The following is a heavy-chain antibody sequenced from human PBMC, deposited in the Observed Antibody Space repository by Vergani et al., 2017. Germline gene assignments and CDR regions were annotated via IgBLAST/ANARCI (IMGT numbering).Heavy chain of an antibody. D-gene: IGHD1-1*01. Sequence: QVHLVESGGGVVQPGRSLRLSCVVSGFTSSYYGMHWVRQAPGKGLEWVAVISYDGTQKYYADSVKGRFTISRDNSKRTLYLQMNSLRTEDTAVYYCATKSCGTPGGQIGYVREWGKGTLVTVSS. CDR1: GFTSSYYG. V-gene: IGHV3-30*03. CDR2: ISYDGTQK. CDR3: ATKSCGTPGGQIGYVRE. J-gene: IGHJ1*01.